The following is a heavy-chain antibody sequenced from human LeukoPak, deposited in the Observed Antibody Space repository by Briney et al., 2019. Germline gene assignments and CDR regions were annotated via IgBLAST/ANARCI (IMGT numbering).Heavy chain of an antibody. CDR2: INHSEST. CDR1: TGSFSGYY. V-gene: IGHV4-34*01. CDR3: AAALGQELWSGYNY. Sequence: SENLSLTCAVYTGSFSGYYWSWIRQPPGKGREWIGEINHSESTNYNLSIKGRVPISEDQSKNQFSLKQSSEPAADTAVYYCAAALGQELWSGYNYWGQGTLVSVSS. D-gene: IGHD3-3*01. J-gene: IGHJ4*02.